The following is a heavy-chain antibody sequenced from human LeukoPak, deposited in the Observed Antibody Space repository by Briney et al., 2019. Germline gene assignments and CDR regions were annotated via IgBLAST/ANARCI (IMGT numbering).Heavy chain of an antibody. D-gene: IGHD6-19*01. CDR3: AREKMAYSSGWDYYYYYGMDV. Sequence: ASVKVSCKASGYTFTSYYMHWVRQAPGQGLEWMGIINPSGGSTSYAQKFQGRVTMTRDTSTSTVCMELSSLRSEDTAVYYCAREKMAYSSGWDYYYYYGMDVWGQGTTVTVSS. CDR1: GYTFTSYY. J-gene: IGHJ6*02. V-gene: IGHV1-46*01. CDR2: INPSGGST.